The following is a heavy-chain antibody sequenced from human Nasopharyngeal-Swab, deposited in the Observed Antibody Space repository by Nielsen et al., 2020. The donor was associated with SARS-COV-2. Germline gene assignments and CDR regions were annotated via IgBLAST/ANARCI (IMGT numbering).Heavy chain of an antibody. CDR1: GFTFSSYA. V-gene: IGHV3-23*01. CDR3: AKDDRRSQWLVDYYYGMDV. J-gene: IGHJ6*02. Sequence: GGSLRLSCAASGFTFSSYAMSWVRQAPGKGLEWVSAISGSGGGTYYADSVKGRFTISRDNSKNTLYLQMNSLRAEDTAVYYCAKDDRRSQWLVDYYYGMDVWGQGTTVTVSS. D-gene: IGHD6-19*01. CDR2: ISGSGGGT.